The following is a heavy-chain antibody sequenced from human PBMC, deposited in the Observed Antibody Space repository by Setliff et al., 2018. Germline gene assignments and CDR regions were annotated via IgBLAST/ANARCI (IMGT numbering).Heavy chain of an antibody. CDR2: VYCGDSDT. CDR3: ARGYDSGGWNY. Sequence: PGESLKISCKGSGYSFTTYWSGWVRQMPGKGLEWMGVVYCGDSDTRYSPSFQGQVTMSADTSISTAHLQWDSLKASDTAMYYCARGYDSGGWNYWGQGTLVTVS. V-gene: IGHV5-51*01. J-gene: IGHJ4*02. CDR1: GYSFTTYW. D-gene: IGHD3-22*01.